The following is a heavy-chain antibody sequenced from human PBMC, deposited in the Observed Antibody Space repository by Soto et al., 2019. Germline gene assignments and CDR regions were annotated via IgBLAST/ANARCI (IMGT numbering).Heavy chain of an antibody. CDR1: GFTFSSYG. J-gene: IGHJ5*02. Sequence: QVQLVESGGGVVQPGRSLRLSCAASGFTFSSYGMHWVRQAPGKGLEWVAVIWYDGSNKYYADSVKGRFTIPRDNSKNTLYLQMNSLRAEDTAVYYCARGGSSSWYWFDPWGQGTLVTVSS. CDR3: ARGGSSSWYWFDP. CDR2: IWYDGSNK. D-gene: IGHD6-13*01. V-gene: IGHV3-33*01.